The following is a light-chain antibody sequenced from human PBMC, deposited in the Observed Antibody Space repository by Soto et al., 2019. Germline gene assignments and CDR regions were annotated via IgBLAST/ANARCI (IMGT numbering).Light chain of an antibody. CDR2: EVT. CDR3: SSHTSGSTRV. CDR1: FRDVGGYDY. J-gene: IGLJ1*01. Sequence: QSALTQPASVSGSPGQSIAISCTGTFRDVGGYDYVSWYQQHPDKAPKLMIYEVTTRPSGVSNRSSGSKSGNTASLTISGLQPEDEADYYCSSHTSGSTRVFGSGTKLTVL. V-gene: IGLV2-14*01.